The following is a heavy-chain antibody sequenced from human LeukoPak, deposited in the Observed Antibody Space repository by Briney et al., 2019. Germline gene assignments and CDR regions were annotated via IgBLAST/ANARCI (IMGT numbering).Heavy chain of an antibody. CDR1: GFSLSTSGVG. J-gene: IGHJ3*02. D-gene: IGHD2-15*01. V-gene: IGHV2-5*02. CDR3: ARSLGRRYCSGGSCYIGAFDI. Sequence: KESGPTLVKPTQTLTLTCTFSGFSLSTSGVGVGWIRQPPGKALEWLALIYWDDDKRYSPSLKSRLTITKDTSKNQVVLTMTNMDPVDTATYYCARSLGRRYCSGGSCYIGAFDIWGQGTMVTVSS. CDR2: IYWDDDK.